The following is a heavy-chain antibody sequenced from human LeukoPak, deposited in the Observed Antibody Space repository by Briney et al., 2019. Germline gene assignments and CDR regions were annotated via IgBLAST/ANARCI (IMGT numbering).Heavy chain of an antibody. J-gene: IGHJ3*02. Sequence: GGSLRLSCAASGFTFSSYSMNWVRQAPGKGLEWVSYISSSRSTIYYADSVKGRFTISRDNAKNSLYLQMNSLRVEDTAVYYCAKICSGGSCYNDAFHIWGQGTMVTVSS. CDR2: ISSSRSTI. CDR1: GFTFSSYS. D-gene: IGHD2-15*01. CDR3: AKICSGGSCYNDAFHI. V-gene: IGHV3-48*04.